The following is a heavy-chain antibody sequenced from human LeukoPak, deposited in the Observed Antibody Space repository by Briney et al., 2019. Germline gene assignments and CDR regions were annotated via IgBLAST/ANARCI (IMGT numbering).Heavy chain of an antibody. J-gene: IGHJ1*01. CDR3: ARRPRGGYYETNAEYFQH. Sequence: SETLSLTCTVSGGSISSSSYYWGWIRQPPGKGLEWIGSIYYSGSTYYNPPLKSRVTISVDTSKNQFSLKLSSVTAADTAVYYCARRPRGGYYETNAEYFQHWGQGTLVTVSS. CDR1: GGSISSSSYY. V-gene: IGHV4-39*01. CDR2: IYYSGST. D-gene: IGHD3-3*01.